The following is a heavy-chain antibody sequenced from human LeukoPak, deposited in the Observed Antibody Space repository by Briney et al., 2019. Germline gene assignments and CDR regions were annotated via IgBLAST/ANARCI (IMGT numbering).Heavy chain of an antibody. V-gene: IGHV4-59*01. J-gene: IGHJ6*02. CDR2: IYYNGNT. CDR3: ARGRSNYYGMDV. Sequence: PSETLSLTCSVSDGSINSYYWNWIRRPPGKGLEWIGYIYYNGNTNYSPSLKSRVTMSVDTSKNLFSLKVSSVTAADTADYYCARGRSNYYGMDVWGQGTTVTVSS. D-gene: IGHD1-26*01. CDR1: DGSINSYY.